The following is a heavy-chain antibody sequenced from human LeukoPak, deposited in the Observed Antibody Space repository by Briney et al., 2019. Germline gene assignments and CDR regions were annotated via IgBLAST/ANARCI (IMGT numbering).Heavy chain of an antibody. J-gene: IGHJ4*02. CDR1: GFTLSHDA. Sequence: QPVGSLRLSCAPSGFTLSHDALHWGREAPGKGLEWVALIGHDGADKYYADSVKGPFLISRDNSKNLLFLQMNSLIIEDTAVYYCARNSDYYDYSPQSVWGQGTLVTVSS. D-gene: IGHD3-22*01. CDR3: ARNSDYYDYSPQSV. CDR2: IGHDGADK. V-gene: IGHV3-30*04.